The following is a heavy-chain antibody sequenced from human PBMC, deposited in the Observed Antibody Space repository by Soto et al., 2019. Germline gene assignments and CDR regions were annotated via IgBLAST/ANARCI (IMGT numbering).Heavy chain of an antibody. Sequence: GGSLRLSCAASGFTFSSYAMSWVRQAPGKGLEWVSAISGSGGSTYYADSVKGRFTISRDNSKNTLYLQMNSLRAEDTAVYYCRVLRYFDWLLIDNWFDPWGQGTLVTVS. CDR1: GFTFSSYA. CDR2: ISGSGGST. J-gene: IGHJ5*02. CDR3: RVLRYFDWLLIDNWFDP. V-gene: IGHV3-23*01. D-gene: IGHD3-9*01.